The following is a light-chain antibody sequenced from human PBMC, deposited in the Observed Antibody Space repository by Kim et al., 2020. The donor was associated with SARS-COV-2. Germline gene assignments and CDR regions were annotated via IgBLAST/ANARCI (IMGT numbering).Light chain of an antibody. CDR2: KTS. V-gene: IGKV1-5*03. CDR3: HEYDGSSVT. J-gene: IGKJ1*01. Sequence: DIQMTQSPSTLSASVGDRVTITCRASQSINNWLAWSQQKPGKAPKLLIYKTSTLESGVPSRFSGSGSGTEFTLTISSLQPDDFATYYCHEYDGSSVTFGQGTKVEIK. CDR1: QSINNW.